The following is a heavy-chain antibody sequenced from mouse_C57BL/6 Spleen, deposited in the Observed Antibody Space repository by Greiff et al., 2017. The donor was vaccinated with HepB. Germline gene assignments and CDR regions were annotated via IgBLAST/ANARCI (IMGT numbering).Heavy chain of an antibody. D-gene: IGHD1-1*01. V-gene: IGHV1-54*01. CDR2: INPGSGGT. CDR3: ARDYGSSYKYFDV. CDR1: GYAFTNSL. Sequence: VQLQQSGAELVRPGTSVKVSCKASGYAFTNSLIEWVKPRPGQGLEWIGVINPGSGGTNYNEKFKGKATLTADKSSSAAYMQLSSLTSEDSAVYFCARDYGSSYKYFDVWGTGTTVTVSS. J-gene: IGHJ1*03.